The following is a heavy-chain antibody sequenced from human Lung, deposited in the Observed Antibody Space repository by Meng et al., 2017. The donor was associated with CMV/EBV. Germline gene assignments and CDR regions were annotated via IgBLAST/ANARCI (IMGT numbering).Heavy chain of an antibody. V-gene: IGHV3-30*04. CDR2: ISFEGSNR. J-gene: IGHJ4*02. D-gene: IGHD3/OR15-3a*01. Sequence: SXKISXEAAGFTFSNYGIHYLRQTPGKGLEWVAVISFEGSNRYYAESVRGRFTISRDDAKNTAHLQMNGLRPEDTAVYYCAKDGLEYNYDYWFDNWGQGTKVTVSS. CDR1: GFTFSNYG. CDR3: AKDGLEYNYDYWFDN.